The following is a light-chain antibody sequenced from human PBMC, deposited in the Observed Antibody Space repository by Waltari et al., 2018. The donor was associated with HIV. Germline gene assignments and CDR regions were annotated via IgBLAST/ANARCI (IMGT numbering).Light chain of an antibody. CDR1: QSIRSY. Sequence: DIEMIQSPYSLSASVGGRVTITCRASQSIRSYLNWYQQKPGKAAKLLIYGTTSLQSGVPLRFSGSGFGTDFTLTVSSLQPEDSATYYCQQSFSIPLTFGGGTKVEIK. CDR2: GTT. V-gene: IGKV1-39*01. J-gene: IGKJ4*02. CDR3: QQSFSIPLT.